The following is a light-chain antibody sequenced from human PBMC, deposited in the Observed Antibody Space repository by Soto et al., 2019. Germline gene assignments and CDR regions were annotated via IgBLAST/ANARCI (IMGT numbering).Light chain of an antibody. V-gene: IGLV2-14*01. Sequence: QSALTQPASVSGSPGQSITISCTGTSSDVGGYNYVSWYQQHPGKAPKLMIYEVSNRPSGVSNLFSGSKSGNTASLTISGLPVEDEADYYCSSYTRSSTRVFGGGTKVTVL. CDR1: SSDVGGYNY. J-gene: IGLJ3*02. CDR3: SSYTRSSTRV. CDR2: EVS.